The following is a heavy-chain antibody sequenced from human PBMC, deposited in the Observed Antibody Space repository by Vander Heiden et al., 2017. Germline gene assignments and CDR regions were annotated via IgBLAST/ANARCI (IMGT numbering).Heavy chain of an antibody. CDR3: AKDQAQTSVADY. CDR1: GFHFRAFG. Sequence: QVQLVGFGGGVVRSGGALGRPCGAPGFHFRAFGMHWVRQAPGKGLEWVAVISYDGSNIYYADSVKGRFAVSRDNSKNTLYLQMNSLKTEDTAVYYCAKDQAQTSVADYWGQGTLVTVSS. V-gene: IGHV3-30*18. D-gene: IGHD4-17*01. J-gene: IGHJ4*02. CDR2: ISYDGSNI.